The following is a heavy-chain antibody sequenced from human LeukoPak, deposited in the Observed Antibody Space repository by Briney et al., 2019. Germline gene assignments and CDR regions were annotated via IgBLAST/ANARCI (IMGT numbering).Heavy chain of an antibody. D-gene: IGHD1-26*01. CDR1: GFTFSSYS. CDR3: AKMWELPVDVDY. Sequence: GGSLRLSCAASGFTFSSYSMNWVRQAPGKGLEWVSSISSSSSYIYYADSVKGRFTISRDNAKNSLYLQMNSLRAEDTAVYYCAKMWELPVDVDYWGQGTLVTVSS. V-gene: IGHV3-21*01. J-gene: IGHJ4*02. CDR2: ISSSSSYI.